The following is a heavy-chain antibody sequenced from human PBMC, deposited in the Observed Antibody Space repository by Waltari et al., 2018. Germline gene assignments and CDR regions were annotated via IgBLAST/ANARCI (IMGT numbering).Heavy chain of an antibody. Sequence: EVQLVESGGGLVQPGGSLRLSCAASGFTFSSYWMSWVRQAPGKGLEWVANIKQDGSEKYYVDSVKGRFTISRDNAKNSLYLQMNSLRAEDTAVYYCARDLTSSSLYFDYWGQGTLVTVSS. J-gene: IGHJ4*02. CDR3: ARDLTSSSLYFDY. CDR1: GFTFSSYW. CDR2: IKQDGSEK. V-gene: IGHV3-7*01. D-gene: IGHD6-13*01.